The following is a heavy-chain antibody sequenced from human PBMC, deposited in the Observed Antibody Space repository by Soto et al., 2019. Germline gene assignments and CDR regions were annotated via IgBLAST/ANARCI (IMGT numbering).Heavy chain of an antibody. J-gene: IGHJ4*02. CDR1: GYTFRNYG. V-gene: IGHV1-18*01. CDR3: ARDLVSGSDFWIASTGGYFDS. Sequence: QVQLVQSGAEVKRPGASVKVSCKASGYTFRNYGITWVRQAPGQGLEWMAWISPYNGNTNYAQDLQGRVTMTTDTSTRTAYMELRRLTSEETAMYYCARDLVSGSDFWIASTGGYFDSWGQGTLVTVSS. CDR2: ISPYNGNT. D-gene: IGHD3-3*01.